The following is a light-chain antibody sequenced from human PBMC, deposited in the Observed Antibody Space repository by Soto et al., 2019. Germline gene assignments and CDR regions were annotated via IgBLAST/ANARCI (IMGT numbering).Light chain of an antibody. Sequence: DIQMTQSPSSLSASVGDTVTITCRASQHITNDCAWYQQKAGRAPKCLILLASRLQTGVPSRFSGSGSETEFTLTLSSLQPEDFEAYYCLHHNGYTPVFGQGTKVEIK. CDR2: LAS. V-gene: IGKV1-17*01. J-gene: IGKJ2*01. CDR1: QHITND. CDR3: LHHNGYTPV.